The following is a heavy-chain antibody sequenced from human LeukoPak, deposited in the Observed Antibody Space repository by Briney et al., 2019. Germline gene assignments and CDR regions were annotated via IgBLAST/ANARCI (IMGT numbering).Heavy chain of an antibody. D-gene: IGHD5/OR15-5a*01. V-gene: IGHV3-23*01. CDR3: AKVMSTTVSYWYGMDA. CDR2: ISGCDGRT. Sequence: PGGSLRLSCAASGFTFSNYPMIWVRRAPGKGLDSISSISGCDGRTYYTDSVKGRFTISRDNFKNILYLQMNSLRPEDTAVYYCAKVMSTTVSYWYGMDAWGQGTTVTVSS. J-gene: IGHJ6*02. CDR1: GFTFSNYP.